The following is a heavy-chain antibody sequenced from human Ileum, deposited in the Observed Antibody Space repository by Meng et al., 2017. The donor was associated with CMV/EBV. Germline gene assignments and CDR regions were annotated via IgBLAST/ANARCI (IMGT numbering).Heavy chain of an antibody. CDR2: IIPIFGTA. CDR3: ATALRHGYNGGGLYGMDV. V-gene: IGHV1-69*05. CDR1: GGTFSSYA. Sequence: SVKVSCQASGGTFSSYAISWLRQAPGQGLEWMGGIIPIFGTANYAQKFQGRVTITTDESTSTAYMELSSLRSEDTAVYYCATALRHGYNGGGLYGMDVWGQGTTVTVSS. D-gene: IGHD5-24*01. J-gene: IGHJ6*02.